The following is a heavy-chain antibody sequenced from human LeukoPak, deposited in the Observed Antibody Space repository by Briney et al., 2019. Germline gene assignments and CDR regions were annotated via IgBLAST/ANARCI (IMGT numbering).Heavy chain of an antibody. Sequence: PSETLSLTCAVYGGSFSGYYWSWIRQPPGKGLEWIGEINHSGSTNYNPSLKSRVTISVDTSKNHFSLKLSSVTAADTAVYYCARLISSTGNFDYWGQGTLVTVSS. CDR1: GGSFSGYY. CDR3: ARLISSTGNFDY. CDR2: INHSGST. V-gene: IGHV4-34*01. D-gene: IGHD1-14*01. J-gene: IGHJ4*02.